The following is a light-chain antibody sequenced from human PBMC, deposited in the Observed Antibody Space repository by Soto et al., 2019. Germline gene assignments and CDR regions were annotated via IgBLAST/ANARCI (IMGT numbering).Light chain of an antibody. Sequence: DIQMTQSPSSLSASVGDRVTITCQASQDIRKYLNWYQQKPGRAPKLLIYGASNLETGVLSRFSGRGYGTDFTFPIRSLQPEDIATYYCQHYDHLPPFTFGPGTKVAI. CDR3: QHYDHLPPFT. V-gene: IGKV1-33*01. CDR2: GAS. J-gene: IGKJ3*01. CDR1: QDIRKY.